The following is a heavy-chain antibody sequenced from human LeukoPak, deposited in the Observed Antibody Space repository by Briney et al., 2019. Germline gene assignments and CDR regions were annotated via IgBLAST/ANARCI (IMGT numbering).Heavy chain of an antibody. V-gene: IGHV4-31*03. D-gene: IGHD4-17*01. CDR3: ARDRTVTAPDYYYYGMDV. Sequence: SETLSLTCTVSGGSISSGGYYWSWIRQHPGKGLEWIGYINYSGSTYYNPSLKSRVTISVDTSKNQFSLKLSSVTAADTAVYYCARDRTVTAPDYYYYGMDVWGQGITVTVSS. J-gene: IGHJ6*02. CDR2: INYSGST. CDR1: GGSISSGGYY.